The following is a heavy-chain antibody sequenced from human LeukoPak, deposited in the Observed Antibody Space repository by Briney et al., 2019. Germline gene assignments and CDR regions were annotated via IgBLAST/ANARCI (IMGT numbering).Heavy chain of an antibody. CDR2: IRYDGSNK. CDR1: GFTFSSYG. V-gene: IGHV3-30*02. CDR3: AKDRGLRPLPLKYYFDY. D-gene: IGHD4-17*01. Sequence: GGSLRLSCAASGFTFSSYGMHWVRQAPGKGLEWVAFIRYDGSNKYYADSMKGRFTISRDNSKNTLYLQMNSLRAEDTAVCYCAKDRGLRPLPLKYYFDYWGQGTLVTVSS. J-gene: IGHJ4*02.